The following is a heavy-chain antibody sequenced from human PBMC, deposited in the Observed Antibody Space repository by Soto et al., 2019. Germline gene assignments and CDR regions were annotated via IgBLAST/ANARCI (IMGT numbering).Heavy chain of an antibody. CDR3: ARALGDGMDV. Sequence: GGSLRLSCAASGFTFSSYAMSWVRQAPGKGLEWVAVISYDGSNKYYADSVKGRFTISRDNSKNTLYLQMNSLRAEDTAVYYCARALGDGMDVWGQGTTVTVSS. D-gene: IGHD1-26*01. V-gene: IGHV3-30-3*01. CDR1: GFTFSSYA. J-gene: IGHJ6*02. CDR2: ISYDGSNK.